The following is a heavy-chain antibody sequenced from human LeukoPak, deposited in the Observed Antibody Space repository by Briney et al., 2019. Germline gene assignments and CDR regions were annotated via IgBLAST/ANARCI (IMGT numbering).Heavy chain of an antibody. J-gene: IGHJ4*02. CDR3: ARDGGYSSSSSASFDY. CDR2: IIPIFGTA. V-gene: IGHV1-69*13. D-gene: IGHD6-13*01. CDR1: GGTFSSYA. Sequence: SVKVSCKASGGTFSSYAISWVRQAPGQGLEWMGGIIPIFGTANYAQKFQGRVTITADESTSTAYMELSSLRSEDTAVYYCARDGGYSSSSSASFDYWGQGTLVIVSS.